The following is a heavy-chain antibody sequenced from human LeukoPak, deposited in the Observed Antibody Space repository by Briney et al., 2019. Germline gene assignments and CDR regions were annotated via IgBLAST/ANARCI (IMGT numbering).Heavy chain of an antibody. D-gene: IGHD3-16*01. Sequence: SETLSLTCTVSVGSLSSTIYYWGWIRQPPGKGLEWIGSIFYSGATYYNPSLKIRVTISVDTSKNQSSLELSSVTAADTAVYSCASLLRRPHYFDYWGQGTLVTVSS. CDR2: IFYSGAT. J-gene: IGHJ4*02. CDR3: ASLLRRPHYFDY. CDR1: VGSLSSTIYY. V-gene: IGHV4-39*01.